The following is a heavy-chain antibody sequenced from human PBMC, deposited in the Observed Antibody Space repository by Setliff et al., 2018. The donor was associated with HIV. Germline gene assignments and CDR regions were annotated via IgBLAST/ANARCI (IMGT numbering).Heavy chain of an antibody. Sequence: SETLSLTCTVSGGFISSSSYYWGWIRQPPGKGLEWIGEINHSGSTNYNPSLKSRVTISVDTSKNQFSLKLSSVTAADTAVYYCARGGILAIRGVSQIDYWGQGTLVTVSS. CDR2: INHSGST. CDR3: ARGGILAIRGVSQIDY. J-gene: IGHJ4*02. D-gene: IGHD3-10*01. CDR1: GGFISSSSYY. V-gene: IGHV4-39*07.